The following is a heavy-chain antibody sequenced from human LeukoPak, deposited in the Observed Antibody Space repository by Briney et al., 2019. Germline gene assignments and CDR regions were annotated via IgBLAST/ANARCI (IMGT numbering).Heavy chain of an antibody. CDR3: ARLASPAAPCDY. CDR2: IYYSGSA. Sequence: SETLSLTCTVSGGSISSYYWSWIRQPPGKGLEGIGYIYYSGSAKSNPSLTSRDAISVDPSKNQCSRKLSSVTAADTAVYYCARLASPAAPCDYWGQGTLVTVSS. J-gene: IGHJ4*02. V-gene: IGHV4-59*08. D-gene: IGHD2-2*01. CDR1: GGSISSYY.